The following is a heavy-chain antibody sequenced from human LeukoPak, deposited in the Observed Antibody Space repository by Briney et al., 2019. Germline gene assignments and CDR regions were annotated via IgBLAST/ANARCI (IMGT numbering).Heavy chain of an antibody. CDR3: ARDRNYYGSGSYDNYYGMDV. CDR2: ISAYNGNT. D-gene: IGHD3-10*01. V-gene: IGHV1-18*01. CDR1: GYTFTSYG. Sequence: ASVKVSCMASGYTFTSYGISWVRQAPGQGLEWMGWISAYNGNTNYAQKLQGRVTMTTDTSTSTAYMELRSLRSDDTAVYYCARDRNYYGSGSYDNYYGMDVWGQGTTVTVSS. J-gene: IGHJ6*02.